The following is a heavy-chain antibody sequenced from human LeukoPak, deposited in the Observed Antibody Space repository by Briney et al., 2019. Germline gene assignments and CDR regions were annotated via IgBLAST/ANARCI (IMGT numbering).Heavy chain of an antibody. CDR2: TDPTDSYT. D-gene: IGHD2-2*03. Sequence: GESLKISCKGSGYSFTSYWISWVRQMPGKGLEWMGRTDPTDSYTNYNPSFQGHVTMSVDKSISTVYLQWSSLRASDTAMYYCARHGYCTTTSCYGDNDYWGQGTLVTVSS. V-gene: IGHV5-10-1*01. CDR1: GYSFTSYW. J-gene: IGHJ4*02. CDR3: ARHGYCTTTSCYGDNDY.